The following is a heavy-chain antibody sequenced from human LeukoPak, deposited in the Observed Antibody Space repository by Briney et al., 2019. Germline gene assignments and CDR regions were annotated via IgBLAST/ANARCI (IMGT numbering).Heavy chain of an antibody. J-gene: IGHJ4*02. Sequence: SETLSLTCTVSGGSISSYYWSWLRQPPGKGLEWIGYISYSWSTNYTPSLKSRVTISVDTSKNQFSLKLSSVTAADTAVYYCARGYDFWSAYPDYWGQGTLVTVSS. CDR3: ARGYDFWSAYPDY. CDR2: ISYSWST. D-gene: IGHD3-3*01. CDR1: GGSISSYY. V-gene: IGHV4-59*01.